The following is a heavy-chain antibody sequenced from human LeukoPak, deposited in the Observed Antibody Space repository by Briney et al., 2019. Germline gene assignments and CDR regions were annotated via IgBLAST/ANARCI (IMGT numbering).Heavy chain of an antibody. J-gene: IGHJ5*02. D-gene: IGHD5-18*01. V-gene: IGHV3-23*01. CDR2: ISGSGGST. CDR3: AKELDSPMINNRFDP. Sequence: GGSLRLSCAASGFTFSSYAMSWVRQVPGKGLERVSAISGSGGSTVYADSVKGRFTISRDNSKNTLYLQMKSLRAEDTAVYYCAKELDSPMINNRFDPWGQGSLVTVSS. CDR1: GFTFSSYA.